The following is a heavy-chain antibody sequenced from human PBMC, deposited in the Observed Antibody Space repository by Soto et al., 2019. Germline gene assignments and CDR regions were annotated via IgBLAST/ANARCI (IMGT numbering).Heavy chain of an antibody. CDR1: GFTFGDYA. J-gene: IGHJ4*02. CDR3: SRDLLGGSGTYWRY. V-gene: IGHV3-49*04. D-gene: IGHD3-10*01. Sequence: EVQLVDSGGGLVQPGRSLRLSCTGSGFTFGDYAVSWVRQVPGKGLEWVGFMRSKAYGATTEYAASVKGRFSISRDDSKRVAYLQMNSLKIEDTAVYYCSRDLLGGSGTYWRYWGQGTLVTVSS. CDR2: MRSKAYGATT.